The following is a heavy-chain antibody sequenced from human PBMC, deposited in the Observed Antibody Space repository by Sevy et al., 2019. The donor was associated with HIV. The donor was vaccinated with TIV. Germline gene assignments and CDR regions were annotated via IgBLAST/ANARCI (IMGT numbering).Heavy chain of an antibody. CDR3: ARGDSDILTGLDY. D-gene: IGHD3-9*01. CDR1: GYTFTSYA. J-gene: IGHJ4*02. Sequence: ASVKVSCKASGYTFTSYAMHWMRQAPGQRLEWMGWINAGNGNTKYSQKFQGRVTITRDTSASTAYMELSSLRSEDTAVYYCARGDSDILTGLDYWGQGTLVTVSS. V-gene: IGHV1-3*01. CDR2: INAGNGNT.